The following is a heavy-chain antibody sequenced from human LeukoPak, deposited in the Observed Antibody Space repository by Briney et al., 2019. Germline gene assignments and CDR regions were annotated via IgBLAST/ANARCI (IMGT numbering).Heavy chain of an antibody. CDR2: ARYDGSNK. CDR3: AKDIVVVPAVPRGFDY. CDR1: GFTFSSYG. D-gene: IGHD2-2*01. Sequence: GGSLRLSCAASGFTFSSYGMHWVRQAPGKGLEWVAFARYDGSNKYYADSVKGRFTISRDNSKNTLYLQMSSLRAEDTAVYYCAKDIVVVPAVPRGFDYWGQGTLVTVSS. V-gene: IGHV3-30*02. J-gene: IGHJ4*02.